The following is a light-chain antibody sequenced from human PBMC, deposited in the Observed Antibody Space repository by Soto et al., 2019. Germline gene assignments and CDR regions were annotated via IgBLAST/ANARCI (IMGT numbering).Light chain of an antibody. J-gene: IGKJ5*01. CDR3: QQSYRTPIT. CDR1: QTISTY. V-gene: IGKV1-39*01. CDR2: AAS. Sequence: DIQMTQSPSSLSASVGDRVTITSWTSQTISTYLNWYQHKPGKAPEVLIYAASNLQSGVPSRFSGSGSGTDFTLTISSLQPADSATYYCQQSYRTPITFGQGTRLEI.